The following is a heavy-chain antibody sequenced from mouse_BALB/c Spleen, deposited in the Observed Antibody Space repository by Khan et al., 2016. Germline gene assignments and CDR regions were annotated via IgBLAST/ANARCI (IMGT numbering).Heavy chain of an antibody. D-gene: IGHD2-4*01. J-gene: IGHJ3*01. V-gene: IGHV2-2*03. Sequence: VELVESGPGLVQPSQSLSINCTVSGFSLTSYGVHWVRQSPGMGLEWLGVIWSGGSTDYNAAFISRLSISKDNSKSQVFFKMNSLQSNDTAIYYCARNYDYDEGLTYWGQGTLVTVS. CDR2: IWSGGST. CDR3: ARNYDYDEGLTY. CDR1: GFSLTSYG.